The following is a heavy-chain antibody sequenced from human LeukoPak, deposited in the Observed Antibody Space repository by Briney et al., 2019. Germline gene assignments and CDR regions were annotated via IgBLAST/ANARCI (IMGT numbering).Heavy chain of an antibody. CDR2: INPSGGST. CDR1: GYTFTIYY. CDR3: VPRGAGDSSFGMDV. J-gene: IGHJ6*02. D-gene: IGHD6-6*01. Sequence: ASVKVSCTASGYTFTIYYMHWVRQAPGQGLEWMGVINPSGGSTNYAQKFQGRVTMTRDTSTSTVYMELSSLRSEDTAIYYCVPRGAGDSSFGMDVWGQGTTVTVSS. V-gene: IGHV1-46*01.